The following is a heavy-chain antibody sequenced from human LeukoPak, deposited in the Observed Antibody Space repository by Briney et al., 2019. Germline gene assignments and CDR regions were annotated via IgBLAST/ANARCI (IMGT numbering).Heavy chain of an antibody. CDR3: ARAGYGLWGGLAENWFDP. Sequence: SQTLSLTYTVSGGSISSGDYYWSWIRQPPGKGLEWIGYIYYSGSTYYNPSLKSRVTISVDTSKNQFSLKLSSVTAADTAVYYCARAGYGLWGGLAENWFDPWGQGTLVTVSS. J-gene: IGHJ5*02. CDR2: IYYSGST. V-gene: IGHV4-30-4*01. CDR1: GGSISSGDYY. D-gene: IGHD5-18*01.